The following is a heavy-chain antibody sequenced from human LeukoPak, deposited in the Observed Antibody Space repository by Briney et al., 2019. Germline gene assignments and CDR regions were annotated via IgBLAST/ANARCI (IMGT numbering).Heavy chain of an antibody. Sequence: PGGSLRLSCVASGFTFSSYGMHWVRQAPGKGLEWVAFISYDGSNENIADSVKGRFIISRDNSKNTLYLQMNSLRAEDTAVYYCAKGPAPRLGEFSYHAQVDYWGQGTLVTVSS. D-gene: IGHD3-16*02. J-gene: IGHJ4*02. V-gene: IGHV3-30*18. CDR2: ISYDGSNE. CDR3: AKGPAPRLGEFSYHAQVDY. CDR1: GFTFSSYG.